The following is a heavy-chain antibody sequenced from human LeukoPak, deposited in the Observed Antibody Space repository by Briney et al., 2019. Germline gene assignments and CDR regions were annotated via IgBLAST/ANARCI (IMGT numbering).Heavy chain of an antibody. D-gene: IGHD3-3*01. J-gene: IGHJ4*02. CDR1: RFTFSAYD. CDR3: ARGDPIYDFWSGGDY. CDR2: ISGSGDST. V-gene: IGHV3-23*01. Sequence: GGSLRLSCAASRFTFSAYDMSWVRQAPGKGLEWVSTISGSGDSTYYADSVKGRFTISRDNARNLLSLQMNSLRAEDTAVYYCARGDPIYDFWSGGDYWGQGSLVTVSS.